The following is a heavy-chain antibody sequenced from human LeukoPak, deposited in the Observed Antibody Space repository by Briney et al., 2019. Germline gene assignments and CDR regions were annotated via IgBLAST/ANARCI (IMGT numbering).Heavy chain of an antibody. V-gene: IGHV4-59*08. Sequence: PSETLSLTCTVSGVSISSYYWSWIRQPPGKGLEWIGYIYYSGSTYYNPSLKSRVTISVDTSKNQFSLKLSSVTAADTAVYYCARQDSSGYHPYFDYWGQGTLVTVSS. CDR1: GVSISSYY. CDR3: ARQDSSGYHPYFDY. J-gene: IGHJ4*02. CDR2: IYYSGST. D-gene: IGHD3-22*01.